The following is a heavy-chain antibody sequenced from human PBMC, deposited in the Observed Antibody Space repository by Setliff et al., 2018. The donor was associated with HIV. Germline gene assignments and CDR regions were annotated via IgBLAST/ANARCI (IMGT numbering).Heavy chain of an antibody. Sequence: PSETLSLTCAVYGGSFGGYYWSWIRQPPGKGLEWIGEINHSGSTNYNPSLKSRVTISLDTSKNRFSLQLTSVTAADTAVYYCARHRDGGTYPLDYWGQGTLVTVSS. CDR1: GGSFGGYY. CDR3: ARHRDGGTYPLDY. V-gene: IGHV4-34*01. D-gene: IGHD1-26*01. CDR2: INHSGST. J-gene: IGHJ4*02.